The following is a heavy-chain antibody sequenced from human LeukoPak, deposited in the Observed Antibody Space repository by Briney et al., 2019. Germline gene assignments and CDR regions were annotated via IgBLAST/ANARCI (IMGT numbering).Heavy chain of an antibody. V-gene: IGHV4-34*01. D-gene: IGHD5-18*01. CDR2: INHSGST. J-gene: IGHJ4*02. CDR1: GGSFSGYY. CDR3: ARGVRGYSYG. Sequence: SETLSLTCAVYGGSFSGYYWSWIRQPPGKGLEWIGEINHSGSTNYNPSLKSRVTISVDTSKNQFSLKLSSVTAADTAVYYCARGVRGYSYGRGQGTLVTVSS.